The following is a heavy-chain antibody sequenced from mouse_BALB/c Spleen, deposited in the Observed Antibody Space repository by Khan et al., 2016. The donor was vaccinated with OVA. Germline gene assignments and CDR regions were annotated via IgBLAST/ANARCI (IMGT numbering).Heavy chain of an antibody. V-gene: IGHV5-6-5*01. CDR1: GITFSNYV. Sequence: EVELVGSGGSLVKPGGSLKLSCAASGITFSNYVMSWVRQTPEKRLEWVASITSGGKSHYSDSVKGRFTISRDNARNILSLQMNNLRSEDTAMYYCARDDWFAYWGQGTLVTVSA. CDR2: ITSGGKS. CDR3: ARDDWFAY. J-gene: IGHJ3*01.